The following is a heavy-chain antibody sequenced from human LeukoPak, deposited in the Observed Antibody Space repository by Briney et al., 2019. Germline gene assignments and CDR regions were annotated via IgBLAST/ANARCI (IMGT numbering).Heavy chain of an antibody. CDR2: IIPIFGTA. J-gene: IGHJ6*03. D-gene: IGHD2-2*02. CDR3: ARARRDCSSTSCYMNYYYYMDV. CDR1: GGTFSSYA. Sequence: ASVKVSCKASGGTFSSYAISWVRQAPGQGLEWMGGIIPIFGTANYAQKFQGRVTITTDESTSTAYMELSSLRSEDTAVYYCARARRDCSSTSCYMNYYYYMDVWGKGTTVTVSS. V-gene: IGHV1-69*05.